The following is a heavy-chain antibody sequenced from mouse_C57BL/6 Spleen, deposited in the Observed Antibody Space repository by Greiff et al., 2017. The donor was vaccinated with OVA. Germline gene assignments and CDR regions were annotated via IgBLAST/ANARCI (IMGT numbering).Heavy chain of an antibody. V-gene: IGHV1-26*01. J-gene: IGHJ3*01. CDR3: ARDYYYGSSIWFAY. CDR2: INPNNGGT. CDR1: GYTFTDYY. D-gene: IGHD1-1*01. Sequence: EVQLQQSGPELVKPGASVKISCKASGYTFTDYYMNWVKQSHGKSLEWIGDINPNNGGTSYNQKFKGKATLTVDKSSSTAYMELRSLTSEDSAVYYCARDYYYGSSIWFAYWGQGTLVTVSA.